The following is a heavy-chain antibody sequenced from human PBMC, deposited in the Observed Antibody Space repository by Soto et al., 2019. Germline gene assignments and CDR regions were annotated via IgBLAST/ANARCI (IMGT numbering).Heavy chain of an antibody. V-gene: IGHV4-59*01. CDR2: VYYSGST. CDR3: SCGQSISAWALFDF. Sequence: SETLSLTCTVSGDSISSYYCHWIRQVPGKGLEWIAYVYYSGSTNYNPSLKSRGTISLDTSKNQFSLKLTSVTAADTAVYYFSCGQSISAWALFDFWGQGTPVTVSS. D-gene: IGHD6-19*01. J-gene: IGHJ4*02. CDR1: GDSISSYY.